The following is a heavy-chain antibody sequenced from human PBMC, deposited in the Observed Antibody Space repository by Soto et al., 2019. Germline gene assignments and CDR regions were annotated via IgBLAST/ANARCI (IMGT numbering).Heavy chain of an antibody. CDR1: GFTVSSNY. J-gene: IGHJ6*02. CDR3: ARGVTIFGVDTPYGMDV. D-gene: IGHD3-3*01. CDR2: IYSGGST. V-gene: IGHV3-53*04. Sequence: PGGSLRLSCAASGFTVSSNYMSWVRQAPGKGLEWVSVIYSGGSTYYADSVKGRFTISRYNSKNTLYLQMNSLRAEDTAVYYCARGVTIFGVDTPYGMDVWGQGTTVTVSS.